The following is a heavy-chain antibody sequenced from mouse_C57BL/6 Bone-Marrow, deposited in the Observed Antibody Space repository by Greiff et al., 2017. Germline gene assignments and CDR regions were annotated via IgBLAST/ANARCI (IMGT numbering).Heavy chain of an antibody. CDR2: IYPRSGNT. J-gene: IGHJ4*01. CDR3: ARWGLPNYSNFYYAMDY. CDR1: GYTFTSYG. D-gene: IGHD2-5*01. V-gene: IGHV1-81*01. Sequence: VQLVESGAELARPGASVKLSCKASGYTFTSYGISWVKQRTGQGLEWIGEIYPRSGNTYYNEKFKGKATLTADKSSSTAYMELRSLTSEDSAVYFCARWGLPNYSNFYYAMDYWGQGTSVTVSS.